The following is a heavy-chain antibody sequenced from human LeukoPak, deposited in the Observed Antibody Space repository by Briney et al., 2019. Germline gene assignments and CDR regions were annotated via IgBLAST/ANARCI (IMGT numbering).Heavy chain of an antibody. V-gene: IGHV4-59*01. CDR3: ARVGGYSGFY. CDR2: IHDNGRT. J-gene: IGHJ4*02. D-gene: IGHD5-12*01. Sequence: SETLSLTCTVSGGPISGYFWSWIRQPPGKGLEWIGYIHDNGRTTYNPSLRSRVTISIDTSKSQFSLKLNSLTTTDTAVYYCARVGGYSGFYWGQGTLVTVSS. CDR1: GGPISGYF.